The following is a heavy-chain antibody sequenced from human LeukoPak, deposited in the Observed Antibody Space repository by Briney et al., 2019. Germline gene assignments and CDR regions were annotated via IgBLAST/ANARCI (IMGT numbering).Heavy chain of an antibody. CDR1: GYTFTSYA. J-gene: IGHJ6*02. CDR3: ARPLAATILYYYYGMDV. D-gene: IGHD5-12*01. CDR2: INTNTGNP. V-gene: IGHV7-4-1*02. Sequence: GASVKVSCKASGYTFTSYAMNWVRQAPGQGLEWMGWINTNTGNPTYAQGFTGRFVFSLDTSVSTAYLQISSLKAEDTAVYYCARPLAATILYYYYGMDVWGQGTTVTVSS.